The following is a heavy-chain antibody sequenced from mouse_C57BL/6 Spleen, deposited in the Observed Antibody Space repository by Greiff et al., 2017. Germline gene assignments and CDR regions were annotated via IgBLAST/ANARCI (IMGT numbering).Heavy chain of an antibody. CDR3: FFLYYGYDENAMDY. V-gene: IGHV6-6*01. J-gene: IGHJ4*01. CDR2: IRNKANNHAT. D-gene: IGHD2-2*01. CDR1: GFTFSDAW. Sequence: EVKLEESGGGLVQPGGSMKLSCAASGFTFSDAWMDWVRQPPEKGLEWVAEIRNKANNHATYYAESVKGRFTISRDDSKSSVYLQMNSLRAEDTGIYYCFFLYYGYDENAMDYWGQGTSVTVSS.